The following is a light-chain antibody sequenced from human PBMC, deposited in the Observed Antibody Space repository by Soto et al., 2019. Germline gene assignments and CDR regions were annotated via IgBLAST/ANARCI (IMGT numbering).Light chain of an antibody. CDR1: QSVSRY. Sequence: EIVLTQSPATLSLSPGERATLSCRASQSVSRYLAWYQQKPGQALRLLIYDASNRATGIPARFSGSGSGTDFTLTISSLEPEDFAVYYCQQRGNWPITFGQGTRLEIK. CDR3: QQRGNWPIT. J-gene: IGKJ5*01. CDR2: DAS. V-gene: IGKV3-11*01.